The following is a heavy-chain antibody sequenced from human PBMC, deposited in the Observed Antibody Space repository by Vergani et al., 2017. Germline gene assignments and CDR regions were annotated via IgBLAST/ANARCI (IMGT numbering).Heavy chain of an antibody. CDR3: ARDRRYTAMVT. V-gene: IGHV3-23*01. CDR2: ISGSGGST. CDR1: GFTFSSYA. J-gene: IGHJ5*02. D-gene: IGHD5-18*01. Sequence: EVQLLESGGGLVQPGGSLRLSCAASGFTFSSYAMSWVRQAPGKGLEWVSAISGSGGSTYYADSVKGRFTISRDNAKNSLYLQMNSLRAEDTAVYYCARDRRYTAMVTWGQGTLVTVSS.